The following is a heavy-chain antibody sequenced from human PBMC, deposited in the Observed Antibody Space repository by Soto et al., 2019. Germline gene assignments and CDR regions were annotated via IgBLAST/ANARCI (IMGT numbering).Heavy chain of an antibody. CDR3: ARAVAVPADFDY. V-gene: IGHV1-3*05. Sequence: QVQLVQSGAEEKKPGASVKVSCKASGYTFTSFAMHWVRQAPGQRLEWMGWINAGNGNTKYSQKFQGRVTITRDTSASTAYMELSSLRSEDTAVYYCARAVAVPADFDYWGQGTLVTVSS. D-gene: IGHD6-19*01. J-gene: IGHJ4*02. CDR2: INAGNGNT. CDR1: GYTFTSFA.